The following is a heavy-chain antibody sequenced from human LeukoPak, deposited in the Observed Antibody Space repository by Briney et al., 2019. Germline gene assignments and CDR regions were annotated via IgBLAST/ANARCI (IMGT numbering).Heavy chain of an antibody. V-gene: IGHV4-34*01. CDR3: ARGGPPPVYYMDV. J-gene: IGHJ6*03. CDR1: GGSFSGYY. CDR2: INHSGST. Sequence: PSETLSLTCAVYGGSFSGYYWSWIRQPPGKGLEWIGEINHSGSTNYNPSLKSRVTISVDTSKNQFSLKLSSVTAADTAVYYCARGGPPPVYYMDVWGKGTTVTVSS.